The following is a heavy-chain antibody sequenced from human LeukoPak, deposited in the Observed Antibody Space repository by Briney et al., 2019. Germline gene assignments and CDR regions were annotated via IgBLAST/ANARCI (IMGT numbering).Heavy chain of an antibody. J-gene: IGHJ5*02. V-gene: IGHV5-51*01. CDR2: IYPGDSDT. CDR3: AILGWSRRDYNWFDP. Sequence: GESLKISCKGSGYSFTSYLIGWVRQMPGKGLEWMGIIYPGDSDTRYSPSFQGQVTISADKSISTAYLQWSSLKASDTAMYYCAILGWSRRDYNWFDPWGQGTLVTVSS. CDR1: GYSFTSYL. D-gene: IGHD2-15*01.